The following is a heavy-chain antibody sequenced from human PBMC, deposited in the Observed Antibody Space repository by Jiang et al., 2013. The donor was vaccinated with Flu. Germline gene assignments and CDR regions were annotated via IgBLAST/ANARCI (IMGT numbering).Heavy chain of an antibody. Sequence: KPSETLSLTCTVSGGSVSSGSYYWSWIRQPPGKGLEWIGYIYYSGSTNYNPSLKSRVTISVDTSKNQFSLKLSSVTAADTAVYYCARDRGVVTPYYYYGMDVWGQGTTVTVSS. J-gene: IGHJ6*02. CDR3: ARDRGVVTPYYYYGMDV. CDR1: GGSVSSGSYY. CDR2: IYYSGST. V-gene: IGHV4-61*01. D-gene: IGHD3-3*01.